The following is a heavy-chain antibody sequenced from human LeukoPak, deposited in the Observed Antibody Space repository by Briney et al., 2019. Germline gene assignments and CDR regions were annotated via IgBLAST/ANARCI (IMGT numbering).Heavy chain of an antibody. CDR2: IWYDGSNK. J-gene: IGHJ4*02. CDR1: GFTFSSYG. V-gene: IGHV3-33*01. CDR3: TTSNYYYDSNGWY. D-gene: IGHD3-22*01. Sequence: GGSLRLSCAASGFTFSSYGMHWVRQAPGKGLEWVAVIWYDGSNKYYADSVKGRFTISRDNSKNTLYLQMNSLRAEDTAVYYCTTSNYYYDSNGWYWGQGTLVTVSS.